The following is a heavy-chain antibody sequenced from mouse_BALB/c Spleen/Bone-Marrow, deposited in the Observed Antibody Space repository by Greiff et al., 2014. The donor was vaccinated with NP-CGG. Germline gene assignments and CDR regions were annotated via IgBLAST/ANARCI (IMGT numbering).Heavy chain of an antibody. CDR2: IDPYYGGT. J-gene: IGHJ2*01. V-gene: IGHV1-39*01. Sequence: EVKLVESGPELEKPGASVKISCKASGYSFTGYNMNWVKQSNGKSLEWIGDIDPYYGGTSYTQKFKGKATLTVDKSSSTAYMQLRNLASEDSAVYYCARVFYDSTPAYGGQRTPLTVTS. CDR3: ARVFYDSTPAY. CDR1: GYSFTGYN. D-gene: IGHD1-1*01.